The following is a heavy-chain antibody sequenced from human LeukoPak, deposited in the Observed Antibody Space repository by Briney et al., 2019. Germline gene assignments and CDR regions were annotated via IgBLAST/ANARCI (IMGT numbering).Heavy chain of an antibody. Sequence: SGTLSLTCAVSGGSISSSNGWSWARQPPGKGLEWIGEIYHSGSTNYNPSLKSRVTISVDKSKNQFSLKLTSVTAADTAVYYCARGPYCSGGSCHFDYWGQGTLVTVSS. CDR3: ARGPYCSGGSCHFDY. CDR2: IYHSGST. J-gene: IGHJ4*02. V-gene: IGHV4-4*02. CDR1: GGSISSSNG. D-gene: IGHD2-15*01.